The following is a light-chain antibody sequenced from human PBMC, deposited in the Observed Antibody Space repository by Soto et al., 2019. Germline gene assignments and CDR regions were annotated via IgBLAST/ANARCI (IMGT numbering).Light chain of an antibody. J-gene: IGLJ1*01. V-gene: IGLV1-47*01. CDR1: SSNIGSNY. CDR3: AAWDDSLSGRDV. CDR2: RNN. Sequence: QAVVTQPPSASGTPGQRVTISCSGRSSNIGSNYVYWYQQLPGTAPKLLIYRNNQRPSGVPDRFSGSKSGTSASLAISGRRSEDEADYDCAAWDDSLSGRDVFGTGTKVTVL.